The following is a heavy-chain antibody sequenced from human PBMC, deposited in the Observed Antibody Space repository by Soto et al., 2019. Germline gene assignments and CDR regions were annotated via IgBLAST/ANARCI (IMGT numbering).Heavy chain of an antibody. CDR2: INSDGSST. D-gene: IGHD2-15*01. V-gene: IGHV3-74*01. CDR3: VRTSLVVAAATREDY. Sequence: GGSLRLSCAASGFTFSSYWMHWVRQAPGKGLVWVSRINSDGSSTSYADSVKGRFTISRDNAKNTLYLQMNSLRAEDTAVYYCVRTSLVVAAATREDYWGQGTLVTVST. CDR1: GFTFSSYW. J-gene: IGHJ4*02.